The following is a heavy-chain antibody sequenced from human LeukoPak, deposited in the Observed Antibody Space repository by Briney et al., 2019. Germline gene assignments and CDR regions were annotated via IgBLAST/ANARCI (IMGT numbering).Heavy chain of an antibody. D-gene: IGHD4-23*01. CDR2: IHYSGST. CDR3: ARGGSYGGNSGRYNP. V-gene: IGHV4-59*01. Sequence: PSETLSLTCTVSGGSISSYYWSWIRQPPGKGLEWIGYIHYSGSTNYNPSLKSRVTISVDTSKNQFSLKLSSVTAADTAVYYCARGGSYGGNSGRYNPWGQGTLVTVSS. J-gene: IGHJ5*02. CDR1: GGSISSYY.